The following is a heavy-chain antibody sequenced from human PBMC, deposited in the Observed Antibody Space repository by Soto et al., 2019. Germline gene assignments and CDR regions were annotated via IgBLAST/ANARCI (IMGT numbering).Heavy chain of an antibody. V-gene: IGHV4-30-4*01. J-gene: IGHJ4*01. CDR2: IHYSGST. CDR1: GGSISSVDYY. CDR3: ARDRGYYGLDY. Sequence: QVQLQESGPGLVKPSQTLSLTCTVSGGSISSVDYYWTWIRQPPGKGLEWIGYIHYSGSTYNNPSLKSRVTTSLDTSKKQFSLKLNSVTAAYTAVYYCARDRGYYGLDYWGHGTLVTVSS. D-gene: IGHD3-22*01.